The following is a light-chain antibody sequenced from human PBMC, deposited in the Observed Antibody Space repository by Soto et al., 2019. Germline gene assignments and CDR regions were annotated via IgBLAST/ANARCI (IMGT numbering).Light chain of an antibody. Sequence: DIQMIQSPSSLSASVGDRVTITCQASHDINNYLNWYQQKPGKAPKLLIYDASNLKTGVPSRFSGSGSGTDFTFTISNLQPEDIATYYCQQFDDLPFTFGPGTKVDIK. J-gene: IGKJ3*01. V-gene: IGKV1-33*01. CDR1: HDINNY. CDR2: DAS. CDR3: QQFDDLPFT.